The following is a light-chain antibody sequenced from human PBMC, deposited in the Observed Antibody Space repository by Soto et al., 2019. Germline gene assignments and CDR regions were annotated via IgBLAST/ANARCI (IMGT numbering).Light chain of an antibody. CDR1: SSNIGAGYD. CDR3: QSCDSSLDVV. CDR2: GNS. Sequence: QPVLTQPPSVSGAPGPRVTISCTRSSSNIGAGYDVHWYQQLPGTAPKLLIYGNSNRPSGVPDRFSGSKSGTSASLAITGLQAEDEADYYCQSCDSSLDVVFGGGTKLTVL. J-gene: IGLJ2*01. V-gene: IGLV1-40*01.